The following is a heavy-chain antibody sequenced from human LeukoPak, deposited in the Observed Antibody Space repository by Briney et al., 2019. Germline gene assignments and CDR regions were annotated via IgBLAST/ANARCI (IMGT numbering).Heavy chain of an antibody. CDR2: IYYSGST. J-gene: IGHJ6*03. CDR1: GGSISGSSYY. Sequence: SETLSLTCTVSGGSISGSSYYWGWIRQPPGKGLEWIGSIYYSGSTYYNPSLKSRVTISVDTSKKQSSLKLSSVTAADTAVYYCARHYYYYYMDVWGKGTTVTVSS. V-gene: IGHV4-39*01. CDR3: ARHYYYYYMDV.